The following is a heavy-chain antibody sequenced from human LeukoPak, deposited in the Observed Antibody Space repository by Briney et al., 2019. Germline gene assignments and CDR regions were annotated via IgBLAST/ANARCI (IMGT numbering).Heavy chain of an antibody. V-gene: IGHV4-59*01. D-gene: IGHD2-15*01. CDR2: IYYSGST. J-gene: IGHJ4*02. CDR1: GGSISNYY. Sequence: SETLSLTCTVSGGSISNYYWSWIRQPPGKTLEWIGYIYYSGSTNYNPSLKSRVTISVDTSKNQFSLKLTSVAAADTAVYYCARGVVAAPQTFDYWGQGTLVTVSS. CDR3: ARGVVAAPQTFDY.